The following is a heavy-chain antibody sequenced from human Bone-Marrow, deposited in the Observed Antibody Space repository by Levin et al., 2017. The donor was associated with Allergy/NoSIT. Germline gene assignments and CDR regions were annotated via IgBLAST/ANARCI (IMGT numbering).Heavy chain of an antibody. D-gene: IGHD3-9*01. Sequence: SGGSLRLSCEASGFTFEDYAMSWVRQVPGKGLEWVSGIGSNGGGTGYADSVRGRFTISRDNAENFVYLQMNSLRAEDTAFYYCAKNWDYDILTGFTDWGQGVLVTVSS. J-gene: IGHJ4*02. CDR2: IGSNGGGT. CDR1: GFTFEDYA. CDR3: AKNWDYDILTGFTD. V-gene: IGHV3-20*04.